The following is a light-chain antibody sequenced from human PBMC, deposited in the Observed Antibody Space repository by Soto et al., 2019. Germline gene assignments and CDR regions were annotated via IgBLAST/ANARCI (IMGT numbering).Light chain of an antibody. CDR1: QSVSTR. CDR3: QQYYDFRT. V-gene: IGKV1-5*03. J-gene: IGKJ1*01. CDR2: EAS. Sequence: IQMTRSPSTLSGSVGDRVTITCRASQSVSTRLAWYQQKPSKAPKLLIYEASKLQSGVPSRFSGGGSVREFTLTITSLQPEDSATYYCQQYYDFRTFGQGTKVEIK.